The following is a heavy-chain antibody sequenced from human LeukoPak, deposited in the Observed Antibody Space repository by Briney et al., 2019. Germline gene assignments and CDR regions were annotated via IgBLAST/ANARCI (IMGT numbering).Heavy chain of an antibody. CDR3: ARVAGDNSLDY. V-gene: IGHV4-59*01. CDR2: IHYSGST. D-gene: IGHD3-16*01. CDR1: GGSISSYY. Sequence: PSETLSLTCTVSGGSISSYYWSWIRQPPGKGLEWIGYIHYSGSTNYNPSLKSRGTISVDTSKSQLFLKLSSVTVADTAVYYCARVAGDNSLDYWGQGTLVTVSS. J-gene: IGHJ4*02.